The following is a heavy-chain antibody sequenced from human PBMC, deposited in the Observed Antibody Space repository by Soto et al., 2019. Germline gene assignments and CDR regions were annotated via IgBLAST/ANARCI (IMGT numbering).Heavy chain of an antibody. J-gene: IGHJ6*02. Sequence: QVQLVQSGAEVKMPGASVKVSCKASGYTFTSYYMHWVRQAPGQGLEWMGIINPSGGSTSYAQKFQGRVTMTRATSTSTVYMELSSLRSEDTAVYYCARPNWNYGTPRFYGMDVWGQGTTVTVSS. CDR3: ARPNWNYGTPRFYGMDV. D-gene: IGHD1-7*01. CDR1: GYTFTSYY. V-gene: IGHV1-46*01. CDR2: INPSGGST.